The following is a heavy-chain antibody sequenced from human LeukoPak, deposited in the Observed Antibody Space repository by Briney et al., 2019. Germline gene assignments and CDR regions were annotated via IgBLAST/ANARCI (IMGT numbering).Heavy chain of an antibody. D-gene: IGHD3-10*01. CDR3: AKLYRTRVSMVRGQTPYGMDV. J-gene: IGHJ6*02. Sequence: GGSLRLSCAASGFTFSSYVMHWVRQAPGKGLEWVAVISFDGNNKYYADSVKGRFIISRDNSKNTLFLQMNSLRAEDTAVYYCAKLYRTRVSMVRGQTPYGMDVWGQGTTVTVSS. CDR2: ISFDGNNK. CDR1: GFTFSSYV. V-gene: IGHV3-30*18.